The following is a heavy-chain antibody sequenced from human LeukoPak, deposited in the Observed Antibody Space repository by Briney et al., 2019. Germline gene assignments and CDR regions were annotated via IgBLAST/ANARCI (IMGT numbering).Heavy chain of an antibody. CDR3: AKDQSYSGTYYPFDY. V-gene: IGHV3-64*01. D-gene: IGHD1-26*01. CDR2: ISSNGGST. J-gene: IGHJ4*02. CDR1: GFPFSSYA. Sequence: GGSLRLSCAASGFPFSSYAMHWVRQAPGKGLEYVSAISSNGGSTSYANSVKGRFTISRDNSKNTLYLQMGSLRAEDMAVYYCAKDQSYSGTYYPFDYWGQGTLVTVSS.